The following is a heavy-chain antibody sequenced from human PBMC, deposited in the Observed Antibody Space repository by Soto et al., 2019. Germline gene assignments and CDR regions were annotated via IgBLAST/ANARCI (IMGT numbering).Heavy chain of an antibody. V-gene: IGHV1-69*13. CDR3: ARDVVRNRRVSYFDY. D-gene: IGHD1-1*01. Sequence: SVKVSCKASGGTFSSYAISWVRQAPGQGLEWMGGIIPIFGTANYAQKFQGRVTITADESTSTAYMELSSLRSEDTAVYYCARDVVRNRRVSYFDYWGQGTLVTVSS. J-gene: IGHJ4*02. CDR2: IIPIFGTA. CDR1: GGTFSSYA.